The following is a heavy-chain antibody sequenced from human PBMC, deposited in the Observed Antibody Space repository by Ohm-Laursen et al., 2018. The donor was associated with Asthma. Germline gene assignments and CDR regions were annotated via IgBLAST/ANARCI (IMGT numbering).Heavy chain of an antibody. J-gene: IGHJ6*02. V-gene: IGHV3-21*01. CDR3: VRGPMGDSPYAFDV. D-gene: IGHD3-16*01. CDR1: GYTFSRYS. Sequence: SLRLSCSASGYTFSRYSIHWVRQIPGKGLEWVASISTASSFIYYADSVRGRFTTSRDNARNSVYLQMHSLRAEDTAVYYCVRGPMGDSPYAFDVWGQGTTVTVSS. CDR2: ISTASSFI.